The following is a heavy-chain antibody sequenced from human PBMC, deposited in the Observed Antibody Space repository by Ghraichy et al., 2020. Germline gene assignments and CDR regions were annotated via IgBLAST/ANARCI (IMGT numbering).Heavy chain of an antibody. CDR3: ARSLVGATMSYDY. CDR1: GFTFSSYS. CDR2: ISSSSYI. Sequence: GGSLRLSCAASGFTFSSYSMNWVRQAPGKGLEWVSSISSSSYIYYADSVKGRFTISRDNAKNSLYLQMNSLRAEDTAVYYCARSLVGATMSYDYWGQGTLVTVSS. D-gene: IGHD1-26*01. V-gene: IGHV3-21*01. J-gene: IGHJ4*02.